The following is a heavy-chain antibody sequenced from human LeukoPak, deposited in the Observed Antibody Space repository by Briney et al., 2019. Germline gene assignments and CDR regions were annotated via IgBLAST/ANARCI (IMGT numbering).Heavy chain of an antibody. CDR2: ISTGSSYI. J-gene: IGHJ4*02. D-gene: IGHD6-19*01. CDR1: GFTFSSYS. CDR3: ARDRKYSSGWYYFDY. Sequence: PGGSLRLSCAASGFTFSSYSLNWVRQAPGKGLEWVSSISTGSSYIYYADSVKGRFTISRDNAKNSLYLQMNSLRAEDTAVYYCARDRKYSSGWYYFDYWGQGTLVTVSS. V-gene: IGHV3-21*01.